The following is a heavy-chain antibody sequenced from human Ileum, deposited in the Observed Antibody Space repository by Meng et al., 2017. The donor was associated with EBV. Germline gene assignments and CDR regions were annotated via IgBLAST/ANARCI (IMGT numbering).Heavy chain of an antibody. D-gene: IGHD2-8*01. CDR2: INHSGST. Sequence: QEQLPQGGAGLLKPSETLSPACGVYGGSFNGYYWTWIRQPPGKGLEWIGEINHSGSTNYNPSLKSRVIISVDTSKNQFSLNLSSVTAADTAVYYCARGVYGPTTRGREYFIHWGRGTLVTVLL. CDR1: GGSFNGYY. J-gene: IGHJ1*01. CDR3: ARGVYGPTTRGREYFIH. V-gene: IGHV4-34*01.